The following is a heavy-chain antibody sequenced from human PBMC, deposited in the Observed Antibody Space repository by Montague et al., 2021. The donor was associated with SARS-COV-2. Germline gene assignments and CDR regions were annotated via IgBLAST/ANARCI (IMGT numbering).Heavy chain of an antibody. CDR3: ARGGSWLYYFDY. J-gene: IGHJ4*02. CDR1: GDSVSSNSAA. D-gene: IGHD6-13*01. V-gene: IGHV6-1*01. Sequence: CAISGDSVSSNSAAWNWIRQSPSRGLEWLGRTYSRPKWYNDYAVSVKSRITINPDTSKNQFSLQLNSVTPEDTAVYYCARGGSWLYYFDYWGQGTLVTVSS. CDR2: TYSRPKWYN.